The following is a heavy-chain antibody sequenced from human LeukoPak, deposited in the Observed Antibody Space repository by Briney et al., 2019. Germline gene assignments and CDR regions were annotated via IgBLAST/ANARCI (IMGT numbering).Heavy chain of an antibody. Sequence: SETLSLTCTVSGGSISSGDYYWSWIRQPPGKGLEWIGYIYYSGSTYYNPSLKSRVTISVDTSKNQFSLKLSSVTAADTAVYYCAREEAVVGSGAFDIWGQGTMVTVSS. CDR1: GGSISSGDYY. CDR2: IYYSGST. V-gene: IGHV4-30-4*01. D-gene: IGHD6-19*01. CDR3: AREEAVVGSGAFDI. J-gene: IGHJ3*02.